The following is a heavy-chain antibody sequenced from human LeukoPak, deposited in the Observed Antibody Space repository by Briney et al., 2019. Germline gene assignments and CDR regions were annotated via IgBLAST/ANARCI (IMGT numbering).Heavy chain of an antibody. Sequence: GGSLRLSCAASGFTFRSYAVQWVRQAPGKGLEWVAAISLDGSNKYYADSVKGRFTISRDNSKNTLYMQMNSLRADDTAVYYCARGSKSYGDYIRSRIHYFDYWGQGTLVTVSS. J-gene: IGHJ4*02. D-gene: IGHD4-17*01. V-gene: IGHV3-30*04. CDR1: GFTFRSYA. CDR2: ISLDGSNK. CDR3: ARGSKSYGDYIRSRIHYFDY.